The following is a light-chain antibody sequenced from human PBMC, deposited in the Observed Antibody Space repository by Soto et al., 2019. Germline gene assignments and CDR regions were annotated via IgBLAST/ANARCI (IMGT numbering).Light chain of an antibody. V-gene: IGKV2-28*01. CDR2: LGS. CDR3: LQGLLTPWT. CDR1: QSLLHSNGDTY. Sequence: DIVMTQSPLALPVAPGEPASISCRSSQSLLHSNGDTYLTWFLQKPGQSPQLLFCLGSNRASGVPDRFRGSGSGTDFTLQISSVEAEDVGLYYCLQGLLTPWTFGQGTKVEIK. J-gene: IGKJ1*01.